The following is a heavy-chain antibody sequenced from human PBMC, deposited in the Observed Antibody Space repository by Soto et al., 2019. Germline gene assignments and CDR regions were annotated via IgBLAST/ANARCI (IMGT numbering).Heavy chain of an antibody. CDR3: ARQGSGSYYFDY. V-gene: IGHV3-64*01. J-gene: IGHJ4*02. Sequence: EVQLVESGGGLVQPGGSLSPSFAAPGSTFISYAMHWVRQPPGKGLEYVSAISSNGGSTYYANSVKGRFTISRDNSKNTLYLQMGSLRAEDMAVYYCARQGSGSYYFDYWGQGTLVTVSS. D-gene: IGHD2-15*01. CDR2: ISSNGGST. CDR1: GSTFISYA.